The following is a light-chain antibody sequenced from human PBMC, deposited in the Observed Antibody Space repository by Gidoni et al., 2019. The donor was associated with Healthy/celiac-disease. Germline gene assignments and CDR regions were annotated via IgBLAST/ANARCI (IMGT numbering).Light chain of an antibody. CDR3: SSYTSSSTPWV. Sequence: QSALTQPASVSGSPVPSITISCTGTSSDVGGYNYVSWYQQHPGKAPKLMIYDVSNRPSGVSNRFSGSKSGNTASLTISGLQAEDEADYYCSSYTSSSTPWVFGGGTKLTVL. J-gene: IGLJ3*02. CDR1: SSDVGGYNY. V-gene: IGLV2-14*03. CDR2: DVS.